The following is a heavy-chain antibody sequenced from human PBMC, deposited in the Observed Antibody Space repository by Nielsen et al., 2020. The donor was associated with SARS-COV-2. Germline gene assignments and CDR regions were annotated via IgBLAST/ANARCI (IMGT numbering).Heavy chain of an antibody. CDR2: INHSGST. V-gene: IGHV4-61*08. Sequence: SETLSLTCTVSGGSISSGGYYWSWIRQPPGKGLEWIGEINHSGSTNYNPSLKSRVTISVDTSKNQFSLKLSSVTAADTAVYYCARRALGYCSGGSCYSAFDYWGQGTLVTVSS. D-gene: IGHD2-15*01. J-gene: IGHJ4*02. CDR1: GGSISSGGYY. CDR3: ARRALGYCSGGSCYSAFDY.